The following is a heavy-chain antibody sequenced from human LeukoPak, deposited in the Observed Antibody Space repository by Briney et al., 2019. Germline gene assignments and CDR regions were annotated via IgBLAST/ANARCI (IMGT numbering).Heavy chain of an antibody. V-gene: IGHV4-34*01. CDR2: INHSGST. Sequence: SETLSLTCAVYGGSFSGYYWTWISQPPGKGLEWIGEINHSGSTNYNPSLKSRVTISVDTSKNQFSLKLSSVTAADTAVYYCASRIAVAGTSFDYWGQGTLVTVSS. D-gene: IGHD6-19*01. CDR3: ASRIAVAGTSFDY. CDR1: GGSFSGYY. J-gene: IGHJ4*02.